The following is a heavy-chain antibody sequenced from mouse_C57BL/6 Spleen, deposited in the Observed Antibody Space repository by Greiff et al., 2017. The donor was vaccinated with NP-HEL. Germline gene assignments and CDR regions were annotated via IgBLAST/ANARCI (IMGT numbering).Heavy chain of an antibody. D-gene: IGHD1-1*01. V-gene: IGHV1-63*01. CDR2: IYPGGGYT. CDR1: GYTFTNYW. J-gene: IGHJ4*01. Sequence: QVQLQQSGAELVRPGTSVKMSCKASGYTFTNYWIGWAKQRPGHGLEWIGDIYPGGGYTNYNEKFKGKATLTADKSSSPAYMQFSSLTSEDSAIYDCARSGYYGSSNYAMDYWGQGTSVTVSS. CDR3: ARSGYYGSSNYAMDY.